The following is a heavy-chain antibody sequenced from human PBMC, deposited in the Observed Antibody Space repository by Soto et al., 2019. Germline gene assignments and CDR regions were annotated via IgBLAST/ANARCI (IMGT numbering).Heavy chain of an antibody. CDR1: GYTLTELS. CDR2: FDPEDGET. J-gene: IGHJ4*02. Sequence: QVQLVQSGAEVKKPGASVKVSCKVSGYTLTELSMHWVRQAPGKGLEWMGGFDPEDGETIYAQKFQGRVTMTEDTSTDTAYMELSSRRSEDTAVYYCATYPPGYCSGGSCYKLGYFDYWGQGTLVTVSS. V-gene: IGHV1-24*01. CDR3: ATYPPGYCSGGSCYKLGYFDY. D-gene: IGHD2-15*01.